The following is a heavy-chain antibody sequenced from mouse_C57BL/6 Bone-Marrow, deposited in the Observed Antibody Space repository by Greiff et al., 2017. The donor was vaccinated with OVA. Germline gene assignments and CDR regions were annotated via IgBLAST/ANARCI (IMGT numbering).Heavy chain of an antibody. J-gene: IGHJ4*01. D-gene: IGHD3-3*01. Sequence: EVMLVESGAELVKPGASVKLSCTASGFNIKDYYMHWVKQRTEQGLEWIGRIDPEDGETKYAPKFQGKATITADTSSNPAYLQLSSLTSEDTAVYYCARSRDRLYYDMDYWGKGTSVTVSS. V-gene: IGHV14-2*01. CDR3: ARSRDRLYYDMDY. CDR2: IDPEDGET. CDR1: GFNIKDYY.